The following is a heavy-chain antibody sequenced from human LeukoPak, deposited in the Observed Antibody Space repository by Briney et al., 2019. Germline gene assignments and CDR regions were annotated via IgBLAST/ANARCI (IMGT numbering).Heavy chain of an antibody. CDR1: GGSISSYY. Sequence: SETLSLTCTVSGGSISSYYWSWIRQPPGKGLEWIGYIYYSGSTNYKPSLKSRVTISVDTSKNQFSLKLSSVTAADTAVYYCARYIVEDGTFDYWGQGTLVTVSS. J-gene: IGHJ4*02. CDR3: ARYIVEDGTFDY. D-gene: IGHD6-13*01. V-gene: IGHV4-59*08. CDR2: IYYSGST.